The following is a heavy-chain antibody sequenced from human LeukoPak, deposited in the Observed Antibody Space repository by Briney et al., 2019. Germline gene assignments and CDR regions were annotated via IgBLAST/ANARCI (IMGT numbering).Heavy chain of an antibody. J-gene: IGHJ4*02. Sequence: GRTLRLSCAASGFTVSSNYMSWGRQAPGKGLEWGLVNYIGGRTYYADSVKGRFTISRDNSKNTLYLQMNSLRAEDTAVYYCARDPFGGVIEGDYWGQGTLVTASS. CDR2: NYIGGRT. D-gene: IGHD3-16*02. V-gene: IGHV3-53*01. CDR3: ARDPFGGVIEGDY. CDR1: GFTVSSNY.